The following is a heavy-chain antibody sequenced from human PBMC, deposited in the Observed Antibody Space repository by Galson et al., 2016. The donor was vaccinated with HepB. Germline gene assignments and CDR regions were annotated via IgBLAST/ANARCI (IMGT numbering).Heavy chain of an antibody. Sequence: SLRLSCAASGFTFSSYGMHWVRQAPGKGLEWVAVIWYDGSNKYYADSVKGRFTISRDNSKNTLYLQMSSLRAEDTAVYYCARDSGDSWSGYSAYYDYWGQGTLVNV. CDR2: IWYDGSNK. V-gene: IGHV3-33*01. D-gene: IGHD3-3*01. CDR3: ARDSGDSWSGYSAYYDY. J-gene: IGHJ4*02. CDR1: GFTFSSYG.